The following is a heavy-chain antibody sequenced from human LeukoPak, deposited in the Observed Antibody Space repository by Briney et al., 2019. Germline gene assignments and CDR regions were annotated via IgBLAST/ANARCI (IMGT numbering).Heavy chain of an antibody. Sequence: SETLSLTCTVSGGSISSYYWSWIRQPPRKGLEWIGYIYYSGSTNYNPSLKSRVTISVDTSKNQFSLKLSSVTAADTAVYYCARDFGHDYGDPYFDLWGRGTLVTVSS. CDR1: GGSISSYY. J-gene: IGHJ2*01. CDR2: IYYSGST. CDR3: ARDFGHDYGDPYFDL. D-gene: IGHD4-17*01. V-gene: IGHV4-59*01.